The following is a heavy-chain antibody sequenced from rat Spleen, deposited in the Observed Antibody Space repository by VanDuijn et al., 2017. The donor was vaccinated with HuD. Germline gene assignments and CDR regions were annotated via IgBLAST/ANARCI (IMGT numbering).Heavy chain of an antibody. J-gene: IGHJ3*01. CDR3: ARHGYGGYSGPFAY. CDR1: GYTFSDYG. D-gene: IGHD1-11*01. V-gene: IGHV5-29*01. CDR2: ISYDGSST. Sequence: EVQLVESGGGLVQPGRSMKLSCAAAGYTFSDYGMVWVLQAQTKGLERVASISYDGSSTYYRDSVKGRFPISRDNARSTLYLQMESLRSEDTATYYCARHGYGGYSGPFAYWGQGTLVTVSS.